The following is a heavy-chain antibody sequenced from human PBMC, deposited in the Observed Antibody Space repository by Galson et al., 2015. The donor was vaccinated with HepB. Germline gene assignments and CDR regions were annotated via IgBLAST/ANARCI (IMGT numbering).Heavy chain of an antibody. Sequence: SLRLSCAASGFTFSDAWMIWVRQSPGKGLEWVGRLKSKVDGGTRDYAAPVTGRFTISSDDSKNTLNLQLNSLKTEDTGMYYCTTYFGYSSSWIVNYQNYGIDVWSQGTPDTVSS. J-gene: IGHJ6*02. D-gene: IGHD6-13*01. CDR2: LKSKVDGGTR. CDR1: GFTFSDAW. CDR3: TTYFGYSSSWIVNYQNYGIDV. V-gene: IGHV3-15*01.